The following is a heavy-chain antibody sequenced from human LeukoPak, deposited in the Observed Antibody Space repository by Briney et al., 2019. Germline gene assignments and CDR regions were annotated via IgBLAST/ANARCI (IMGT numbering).Heavy chain of an antibody. J-gene: IGHJ4*02. CDR1: GDSISSTYYY. CDR3: ARGSYDFHNGYSSFHLDF. Sequence: SETLSLTCTVSGDSISSTYYYWGWIRQPPGKGLEWVGSVYYSGSTYYSPSLSSRVTISGDTSKTQFSLKLSSVTAADTAMYYCARGSYDFHNGYSSFHLDFWGPGTQVTVSS. CDR2: VYYSGST. D-gene: IGHD3-3*01. V-gene: IGHV4-39*07.